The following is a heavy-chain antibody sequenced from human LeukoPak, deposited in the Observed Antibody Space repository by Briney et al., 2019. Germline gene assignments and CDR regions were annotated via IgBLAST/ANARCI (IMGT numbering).Heavy chain of an antibody. D-gene: IGHD3-10*01. V-gene: IGHV4-38-2*02. CDR3: ARDGNYYGSGNPFDY. CDR2: IYHSGST. Sequence: SETLSLTCAVSGYSISSGYYWGWIRPPPGKGLEWIGSIYHSGSTYYNPSLKSRVTISVDTSKNQFSLKLSSVTAADTAVYYCARDGNYYGSGNPFDYWGQGTLVTVSS. J-gene: IGHJ4*02. CDR1: GYSISSGYY.